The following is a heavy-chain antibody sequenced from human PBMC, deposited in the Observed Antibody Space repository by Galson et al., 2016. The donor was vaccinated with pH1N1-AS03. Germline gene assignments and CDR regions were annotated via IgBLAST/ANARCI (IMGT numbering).Heavy chain of an antibody. CDR1: GYSFPNYW. Sequence: QSGAEVKKPGESLRISCKGFGYSFPNYWISWVRQMPGKGLEWIGRIDPSDSYVNYSPSFRGHVTISADMSITTAYLQWSSLKASDTRIYYCARPGPGTSSSRPGCAFWGQGTLVSVSS. CDR2: IDPSDSYV. CDR3: ARPGPGTSSSRPGCAF. D-gene: IGHD1-1*01. V-gene: IGHV5-10-1*01. J-gene: IGHJ4*02.